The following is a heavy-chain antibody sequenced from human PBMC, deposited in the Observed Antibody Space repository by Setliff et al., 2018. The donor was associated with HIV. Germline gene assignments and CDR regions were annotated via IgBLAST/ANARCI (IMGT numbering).Heavy chain of an antibody. Sequence: SETLSLTCAVSGGSISSNWWSWVRQSPGKGLEWIGEIYHSGSTHYNPPLRSRVTISVDTSKNQFSLSLTSVTAADTAVYYCARDSGYSFGFNYFDYWGRGILVTVSS. J-gene: IGHJ4*02. CDR1: GGSISSNW. CDR2: IYHSGST. D-gene: IGHD5-18*01. V-gene: IGHV4-4*02. CDR3: ARDSGYSFGFNYFDY.